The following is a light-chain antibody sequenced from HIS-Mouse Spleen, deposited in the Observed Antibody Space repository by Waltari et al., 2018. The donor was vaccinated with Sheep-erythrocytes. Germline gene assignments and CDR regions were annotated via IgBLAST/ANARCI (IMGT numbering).Light chain of an antibody. Sequence: QSALTQPRSVSGSPGQSVTISCTGTSSDVGGYNYVSWYQQHHGKAPNLMIYDVSKQPSGVPDRVSDSKSGNTASLTISGLQAEDEADYYCCSYAGSYNHVFATGTKVTVL. CDR1: SSDVGGYNY. V-gene: IGLV2-11*01. J-gene: IGLJ1*01. CDR2: DVS. CDR3: CSYAGSYNHV.